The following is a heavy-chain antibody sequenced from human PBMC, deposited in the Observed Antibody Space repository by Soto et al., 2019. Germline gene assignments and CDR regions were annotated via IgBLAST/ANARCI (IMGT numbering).Heavy chain of an antibody. CDR2: ISGSGGST. D-gene: IGHD6-19*01. CDR3: ANLPIAVASAFDI. V-gene: IGHV3-23*01. J-gene: IGHJ3*02. Sequence: EVQLLESGGGLVQPGGSLRLSCAASGFTFSSYAMSWVRQAPGKGLEWVSAISGSGGSTYYADSVKGRFTISRDNSKNTLYLQMNSMRAEDTAVYYCANLPIAVASAFDIWGQGTMVTVSS. CDR1: GFTFSSYA.